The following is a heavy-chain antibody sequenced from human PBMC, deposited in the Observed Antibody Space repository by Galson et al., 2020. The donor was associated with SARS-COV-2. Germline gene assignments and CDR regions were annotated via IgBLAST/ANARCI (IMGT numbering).Heavy chain of an antibody. V-gene: IGHV4-30-4*07. J-gene: IGHJ4*02. CDR1: GDSVSSGDYS. CDR3: ARETQGENWGEDYFDY. D-gene: IGHD7-27*01. CDR2: ISSGST. Sequence: TLSLTCAVSGDSVSSGDYSWSWIRQPPGKGLEWIGYISSGSTSYNPSLKSRLTISLDTSKNQFSLKLSSVTAADTAVYYCARETQGENWGEDYFDYWGQGTLVTVSS.